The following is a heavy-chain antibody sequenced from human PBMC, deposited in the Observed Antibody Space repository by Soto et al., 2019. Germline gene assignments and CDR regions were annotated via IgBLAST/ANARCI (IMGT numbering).Heavy chain of an antibody. CDR3: ASARSDYDSSGYYDS. D-gene: IGHD3-22*01. CDR1: GFTFSSYS. V-gene: IGHV3-21*01. J-gene: IGHJ4*02. CDR2: ISSTSSYI. Sequence: GWSLRLSCAASGFTFSSYSMTWVRQAPGKGLEWVSSISSTSSYIYYADSVKGRFTISRDNAKNSLYLQMNSLTPDDTAVYYCASARSDYDSSGYYDSWGQGIRVTVSS.